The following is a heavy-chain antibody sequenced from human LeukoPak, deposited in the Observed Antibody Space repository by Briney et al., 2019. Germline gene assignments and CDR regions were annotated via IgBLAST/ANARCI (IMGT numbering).Heavy chain of an antibody. CDR3: AKASAMIVVVSKHFDY. Sequence: GGSLRLSCAASGFTFRSYAMSWVRQAPGKGLEWISAISGSGDSTYYADTVKGRFTISRDNSKNTLYLQMNSLRAEDTAVYYCAKASAMIVVVSKHFDYWGQGTLVTVSS. CDR1: GFTFRSYA. V-gene: IGHV3-23*01. CDR2: ISGSGDST. J-gene: IGHJ4*02. D-gene: IGHD3-22*01.